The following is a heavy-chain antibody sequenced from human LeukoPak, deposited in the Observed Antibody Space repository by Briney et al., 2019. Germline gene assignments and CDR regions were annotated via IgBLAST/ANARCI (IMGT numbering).Heavy chain of an antibody. CDR1: GFDFSTYV. D-gene: IGHD3-10*01. J-gene: IGHJ4*02. CDR3: AKLGVRSSAGEDY. CDR2: LYGNGEGI. Sequence: GGSLTLSCVAPGFDFSTYVVYWVRQAPGKGLEWVSALYGNGEGISYADSVKGRFAISRDNSKNTLYLQMNSLRPEDTALYYCAKLGVRSSAGEDYWGQGTLVTVSS. V-gene: IGHV3-23*01.